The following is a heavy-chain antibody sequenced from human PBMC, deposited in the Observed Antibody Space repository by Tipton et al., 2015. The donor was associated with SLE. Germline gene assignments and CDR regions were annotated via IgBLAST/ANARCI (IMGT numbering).Heavy chain of an antibody. CDR1: GYSISDGYY. CDR2: IYHSGST. D-gene: IGHD2-15*01. Sequence: TLSLTCAVSGYSISDGYYWGWVRQPPGKGLEWIGSIYHSGSTYYTPSLNSRVTVSVDTSKNQFSLKLSSVTAADTAVYYCARGGVAATPDYWGQGTLVTVSS. V-gene: IGHV4-38-2*01. J-gene: IGHJ4*02. CDR3: ARGGVAATPDY.